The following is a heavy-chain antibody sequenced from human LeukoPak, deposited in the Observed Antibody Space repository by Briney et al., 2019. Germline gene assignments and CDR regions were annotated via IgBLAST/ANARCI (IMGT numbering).Heavy chain of an antibody. Sequence: ASVKVSCKASGYTFNSYDINWVRQATGQGLEWMGWMNPNSGNTGYAQKFQGRVTITRNTSISTAYMELSSLRSEDTAVYYCARGRGSSAHFDYWGQGTLVTVSS. CDR2: MNPNSGNT. CDR3: ARGRGSSAHFDY. V-gene: IGHV1-8*01. CDR1: GYTFNSYD. D-gene: IGHD1-26*01. J-gene: IGHJ4*02.